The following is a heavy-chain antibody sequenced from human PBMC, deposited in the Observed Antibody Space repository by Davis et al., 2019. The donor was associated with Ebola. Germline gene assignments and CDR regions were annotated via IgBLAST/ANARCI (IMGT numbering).Heavy chain of an antibody. CDR3: ARNQKKDYYDKPRYYYYMDV. CDR2: ISSSSSYI. Sequence: GESLKISCAASGFTFSSYSMNWVRQAPGKGLEWVSSISSSSSYIYYADSVKGRFTISRDNAKNSLYLQMNSLRAEDTAVYYCARNQKKDYYDKPRYYYYMDVWGKGTTVTVSS. D-gene: IGHD3-22*01. CDR1: GFTFSSYS. V-gene: IGHV3-21*01. J-gene: IGHJ6*03.